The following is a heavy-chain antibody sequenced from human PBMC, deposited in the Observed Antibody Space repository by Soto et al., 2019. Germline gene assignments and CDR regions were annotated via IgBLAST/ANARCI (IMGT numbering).Heavy chain of an antibody. J-gene: IGHJ4*02. D-gene: IGHD3-10*01. V-gene: IGHV4-4*02. CDR3: ERAAPFGDLDY. CDR1: GDSISSSNW. Sequence: SETLSLTCAVSGDSISSSNWWSWVRQPPGKGLEWIGEIYHSGSTNYNPSLKNRVTISVDKSKNQFSLKLSSVTAADTAVYYCERAAPFGDLDYWGQGILVTVSS. CDR2: IYHSGST.